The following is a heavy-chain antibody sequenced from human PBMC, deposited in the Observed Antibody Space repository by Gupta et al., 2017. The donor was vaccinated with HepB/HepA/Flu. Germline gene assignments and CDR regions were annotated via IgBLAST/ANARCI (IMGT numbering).Heavy chain of an antibody. Sequence: EVQLVESGGGLVQPGGSLRLSCAASGFTFSPYEMNWVRQAPGKGLEWVSYISNSGSIIYYADSVKGRFTISRDNAKNSLHLQMDSLRAEDTAVYYCARDWSEAFDVWGQGTMVTVSS. J-gene: IGHJ3*01. CDR3: ARDWSEAFDV. V-gene: IGHV3-48*03. CDR1: GFTFSPYE. CDR2: ISNSGSII.